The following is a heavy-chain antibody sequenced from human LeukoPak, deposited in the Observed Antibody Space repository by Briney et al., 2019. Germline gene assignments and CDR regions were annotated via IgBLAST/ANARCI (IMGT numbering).Heavy chain of an antibody. CDR2: ISYDGNNK. V-gene: IGHV3-30-3*02. J-gene: IGHJ6*03. CDR1: GFTFSSYA. D-gene: IGHD6-13*01. Sequence: GGSLRLSCAASGFTFSSYAMHWVRQAPGKGLEWVAVISYDGNNKYYADSVKGRFTISRDNSKNTLYLQMNSLRAEDTAVYYCAKWRSSWYGAKGTNYYYYMDVWGKGTTVTVSS. CDR3: AKWRSSWYGAKGTNYYYYMDV.